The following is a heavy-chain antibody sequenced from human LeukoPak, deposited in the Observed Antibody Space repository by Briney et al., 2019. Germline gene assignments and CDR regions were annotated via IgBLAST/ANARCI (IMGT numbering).Heavy chain of an antibody. CDR3: ARDSSGWSWFDY. V-gene: IGHV4-31*03. CDR2: IYYSGST. CDR1: GGSISSSSYY. Sequence: SETLSLTCTASGGSISSSSYYWSWIRQHPGKGPEWIGYIYYSGSTYYNPSLKSRVTISVDTSKNQFSLKLSSVTAADTAVYYCARDSSGWSWFDYWGQGTLVTVSS. D-gene: IGHD6-19*01. J-gene: IGHJ4*02.